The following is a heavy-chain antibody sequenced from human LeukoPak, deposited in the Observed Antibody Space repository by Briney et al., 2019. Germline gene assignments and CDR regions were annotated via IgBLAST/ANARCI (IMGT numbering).Heavy chain of an antibody. V-gene: IGHV3-48*03. D-gene: IGHD1-26*01. CDR1: GFTFSSYE. Sequence: GGSLRLSCAASGFTFSSYEMNWVRQAPGKGLRWVSYISSSGSPIYYADSVKGRFTISRDNAKNSLYLQMNSLRAEDTAVYYCARDAVRSGEFDHWGQGTLVTVSS. J-gene: IGHJ4*02. CDR2: ISSSGSPI. CDR3: ARDAVRSGEFDH.